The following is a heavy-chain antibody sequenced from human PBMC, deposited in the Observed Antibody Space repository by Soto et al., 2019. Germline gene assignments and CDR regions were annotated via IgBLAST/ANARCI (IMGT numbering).Heavy chain of an antibody. CDR2: INHSGST. J-gene: IGHJ4*02. CDR1: GGSFSGYY. Sequence: SETLSLTCAVYGGSFSGYYWSWIRQPPGKGLEWIGEINHSGSTNYNPSLKSRVTISVDTSKNQFSLKLSSVTAADAAVYYCARFPSDYWGPGTLVTVSS. CDR3: ARFPSDY. V-gene: IGHV4-34*01.